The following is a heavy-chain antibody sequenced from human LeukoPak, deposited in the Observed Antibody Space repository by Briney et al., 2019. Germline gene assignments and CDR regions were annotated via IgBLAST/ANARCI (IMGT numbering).Heavy chain of an antibody. J-gene: IGHJ4*02. V-gene: IGHV3-7*01. D-gene: IGHD2-15*01. CDR2: INQDGSEK. CDR3: AREQCSGNSCYYY. Sequence: PGGSLRLSCAASGFSVSSFWMSWVRQAPGKGLEWVANINQDGSEKNYVDSVKGRFTISRDGAKNLLYLQMNSLRAEDAAVYYCAREQCSGNSCYYYWGQGTLVTVSS. CDR1: GFSVSSFW.